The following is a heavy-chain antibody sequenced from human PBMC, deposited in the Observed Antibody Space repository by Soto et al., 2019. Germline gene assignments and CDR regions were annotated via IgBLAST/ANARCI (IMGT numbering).Heavy chain of an antibody. CDR2: IKQDGSEK. J-gene: IGHJ3*02. Sequence: EVQLVESGGGLVQPGGSLRLSCAASGFTFSSYWMSWVRQAPRKGLEWVANIKQDGSEKYYVDSVKGRFTISRDNAQNSLYLQMNSLRDEDTAVYYCARDELVVPAALTRDWHAFDIWGQGTMVTVSS. CDR1: GFTFSSYW. V-gene: IGHV3-7*01. CDR3: ARDELVVPAALTRDWHAFDI. D-gene: IGHD2-2*01.